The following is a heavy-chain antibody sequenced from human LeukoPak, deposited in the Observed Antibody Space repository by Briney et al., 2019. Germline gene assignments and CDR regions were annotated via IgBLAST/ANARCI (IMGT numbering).Heavy chain of an antibody. J-gene: IGHJ5*02. Sequence: PGGSLRLSCAASGFTFSSYSMNWVRQAPGKGLEWVANIKQDGSEKYYVDSVKGRFTISRDNAKNSLYLQMNSLRAEDTAVYYCAREEEYCSSTSCTNWFDPWGQGTLVTVSS. CDR1: GFTFSSYS. V-gene: IGHV3-7*03. CDR3: AREEEYCSSTSCTNWFDP. D-gene: IGHD2-2*01. CDR2: IKQDGSEK.